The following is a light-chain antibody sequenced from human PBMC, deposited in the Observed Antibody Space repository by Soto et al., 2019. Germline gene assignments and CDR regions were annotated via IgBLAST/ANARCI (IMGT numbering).Light chain of an antibody. Sequence: IHITQSPSTLSASVGDMVIITGRASENINKWLAWYQQRPGTVPKLLIYQASNLESGVPARFSGSGSGTEFTLTISSLQPDDFATYYCQQYNSYWTFGQGTKVDIK. J-gene: IGKJ1*01. V-gene: IGKV1-5*03. CDR2: QAS. CDR1: ENINKW. CDR3: QQYNSYWT.